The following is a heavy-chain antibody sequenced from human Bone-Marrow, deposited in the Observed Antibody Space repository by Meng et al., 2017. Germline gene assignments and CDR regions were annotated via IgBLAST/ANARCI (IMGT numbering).Heavy chain of an antibody. CDR3: VRGKYGDYVGGGAFDI. D-gene: IGHD4-17*01. CDR1: GFTFDDYT. V-gene: IGHV3-43*01. Sequence: GESLKISCAASGFTFDDYTMHWVRQAPGKGLEWVSLISWDGGSTYYADSVKGRFTISRDNAKNSLYLQMNSLRAEDTAVYYCVRGKYGDYVGGGAFDIWGQGTMVTVSS. J-gene: IGHJ3*02. CDR2: ISWDGGST.